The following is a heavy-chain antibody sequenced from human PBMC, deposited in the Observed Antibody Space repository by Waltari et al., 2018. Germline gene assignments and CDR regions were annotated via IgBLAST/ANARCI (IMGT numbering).Heavy chain of an antibody. V-gene: IGHV1-69*04. Sequence: QVQLVQSGAEVKKPGSSVKVSCKASGGTFSSYAISWVRQAPGQGLEWMGRIIPILGIANYAQKFQGRVTITADKSTSTAYMELSSLRSEDTAVYYCARDEVGEQHENDYWGQGTLVTVSS. CDR3: ARDEVGEQHENDY. D-gene: IGHD6-13*01. CDR1: GGTFSSYA. J-gene: IGHJ4*02. CDR2: IIPILGIA.